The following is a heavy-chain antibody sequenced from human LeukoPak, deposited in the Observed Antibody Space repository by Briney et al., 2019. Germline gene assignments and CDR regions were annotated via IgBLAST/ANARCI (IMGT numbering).Heavy chain of an antibody. D-gene: IGHD4/OR15-4a*01. V-gene: IGHV4-4*07. CDR1: GGSISNYY. Sequence: SETLSLTCTASGGSISNYYWSWIRQPAGKGLEWIGRIYSSGGTNYNPSLKSRVTMSVDTSKNQFSVNLTSVTAADTAVYYCVRCRGTTVLTRFDNWGQGTLVTVSS. J-gene: IGHJ4*02. CDR3: VRCRGTTVLTRFDN. CDR2: IYSSGGT.